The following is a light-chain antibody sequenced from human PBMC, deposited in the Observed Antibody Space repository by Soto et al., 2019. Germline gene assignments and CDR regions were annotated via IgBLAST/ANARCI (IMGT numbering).Light chain of an antibody. CDR2: DAS. V-gene: IGKV3-11*01. J-gene: IGKJ4*01. CDR1: QSVSSY. CDR3: QQYDNWPVT. Sequence: EIVLTQSPATLSLSPGERATLSCRASQSVSSYLAWYQQKPGQAPRLLIYDASNRATGIPARFSGSGSGTDFTVTISSLEPEDFAIYYCQQYDNWPVTFGGGTKVEIK.